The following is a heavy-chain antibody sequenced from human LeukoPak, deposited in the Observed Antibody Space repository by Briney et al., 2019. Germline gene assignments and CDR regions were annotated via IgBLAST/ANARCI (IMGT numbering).Heavy chain of an antibody. CDR1: GYTFTSYG. J-gene: IGHJ6*02. CDR2: ISAYNSNT. D-gene: IGHD2-15*01. Sequence: ASVKVSCKASGYTFTSYGISWVRQAPGQGLEWMGWISAYNSNTNYAQKLQGRVTMTTDTSTSTAYMELRSLRSDDTAVYYCARDPPRIVVVVAATNYYGMDVWGQGTTVTVSS. CDR3: ARDPPRIVVVVAATNYYGMDV. V-gene: IGHV1-18*01.